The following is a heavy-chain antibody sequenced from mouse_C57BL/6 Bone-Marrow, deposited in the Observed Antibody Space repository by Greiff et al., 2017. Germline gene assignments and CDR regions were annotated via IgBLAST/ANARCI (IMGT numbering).Heavy chain of an antibody. CDR3: TGTPITAVVAYWYFDV. CDR1: GYTFTDYE. Sequence: QVQLQQSGAELVRPGASVTLSCKASGYTFTDYEMHWVKQTPVHGLEWIGAIDPETGGTAYNQKFKGKAILTADKSSSTAYMELRSLTSEDSAVYYCTGTPITAVVAYWYFDVWGTGTTVTVSS. V-gene: IGHV1-15*01. D-gene: IGHD1-1*01. CDR2: IDPETGGT. J-gene: IGHJ1*03.